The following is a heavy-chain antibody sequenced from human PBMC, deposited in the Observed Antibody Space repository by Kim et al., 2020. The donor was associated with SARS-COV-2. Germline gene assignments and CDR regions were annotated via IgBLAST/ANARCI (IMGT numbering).Heavy chain of an antibody. CDR1: GFTFSSYA. J-gene: IGHJ6*02. D-gene: IGHD6-13*01. CDR3: AKEFDSSSWDLYGMDV. Sequence: GGSLRLSCAASGFTFSSYAMHWVRQAPGKGLEWVAVIWYDGSNKYYADSVKGRFTISRDNSKNTLYLQMNSLRAEDTAVYYCAKEFDSSSWDLYGMDVWGQGTTVTVSS. CDR2: IWYDGSNK. V-gene: IGHV3-33*06.